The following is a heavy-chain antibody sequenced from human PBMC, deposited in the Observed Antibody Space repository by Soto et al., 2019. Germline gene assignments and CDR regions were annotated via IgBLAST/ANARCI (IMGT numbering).Heavy chain of an antibody. V-gene: IGHV4-4*07. CDR2: IYTSGST. CDR1: GGSIRSYY. Sequence: PSETLSLTCNVSGGSIRSYYWSWVRQPAGKPLEWIGRIYTSGSTNYNPSLKSRVSMSVDTSKNQFSLGVTSVTAADTAVYYCAREGASGFGMDVWGQGTTVTVSS. J-gene: IGHJ6*02. D-gene: IGHD1-26*01. CDR3: AREGASGFGMDV.